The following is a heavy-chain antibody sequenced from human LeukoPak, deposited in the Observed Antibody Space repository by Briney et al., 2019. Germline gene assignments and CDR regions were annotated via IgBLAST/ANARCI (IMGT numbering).Heavy chain of an antibody. Sequence: GGSLRLSCAASGFTFSSYSMNWVRQAPGKGLEWVSSISSSSSYIYYADSVKGRFTISRDNAKNSLYPQMNSLRAEDTAVYYCASNYCSSTSCYYQTGDYWGQGTLVTVSS. CDR1: GFTFSSYS. CDR2: ISSSSSYI. CDR3: ASNYCSSTSCYYQTGDY. V-gene: IGHV3-21*01. D-gene: IGHD2-2*01. J-gene: IGHJ4*02.